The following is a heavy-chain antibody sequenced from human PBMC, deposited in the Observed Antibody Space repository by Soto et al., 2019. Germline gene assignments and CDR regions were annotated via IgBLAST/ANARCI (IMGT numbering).Heavy chain of an antibody. J-gene: IGHJ6*02. V-gene: IGHV4-34*01. CDR2: INHSGST. D-gene: IGHD3-3*01. CDR1: GGSFSGYY. CDR3: ARTRFLEWLYYYGMDV. Sequence: SETLSLTCAVYGGSFSGYYWSWIRQPPGKGLEWIGEINHSGSTNYNPSLKSRVTISVDTSKNQFSLKLSSVTAADTAVYYCARTRFLEWLYYYGMDVWGQGTTVTVSS.